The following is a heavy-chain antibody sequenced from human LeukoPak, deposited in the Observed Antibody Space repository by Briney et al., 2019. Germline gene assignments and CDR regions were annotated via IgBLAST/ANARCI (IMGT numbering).Heavy chain of an antibody. CDR3: TRDFSYGYFDY. V-gene: IGHV3-74*01. D-gene: IGHD5-18*01. CDR1: GFPFSSHW. J-gene: IGHJ4*02. Sequence: GGSLRLSCAASGFPFSSHWLHWVRQAPGKGLEWVSRIQPGGSTTTYADSVKGRFTVSRDDAKNTLFLQMNSLRAEDTALYFCTRDFSYGYFDYWGQGALVTVSS. CDR2: IQPGGSTT.